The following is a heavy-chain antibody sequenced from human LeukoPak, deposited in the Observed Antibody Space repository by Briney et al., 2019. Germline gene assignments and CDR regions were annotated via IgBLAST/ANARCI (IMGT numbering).Heavy chain of an antibody. J-gene: IGHJ4*02. V-gene: IGHV3-30*18. Sequence: GSSLRLSCAASGFTFSSYGMHWVRQAPGKGLEGGAVISYDGSNKDYADSVKGRFTISRDNSKHTMYLQMNSLRAEDTAVYYCAKDFSLRYFDWLCDYWGQGTLVTVSS. CDR2: ISYDGSNK. CDR3: AKDFSLRYFDWLCDY. D-gene: IGHD3-9*01. CDR1: GFTFSSYG.